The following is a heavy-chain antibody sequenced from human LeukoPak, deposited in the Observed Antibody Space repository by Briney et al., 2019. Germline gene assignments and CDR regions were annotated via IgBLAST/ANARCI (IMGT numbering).Heavy chain of an antibody. J-gene: IGHJ6*03. CDR3: ATKDYDFWSRYSPHYFYMDV. CDR2: IYNSGSTI. Sequence: GGSLRLSCAPSGFTFNDYYMIGIRQAPGEGVEWVSYIYNSGSTIYYTDSVKDRFTISRDNAQESLYPQINSLRAEDTAVYYCATKDYDFWSRYSPHYFYMDVWGKGTTVTVSS. CDR1: GFTFNDYY. D-gene: IGHD3-3*01. V-gene: IGHV3-11*04.